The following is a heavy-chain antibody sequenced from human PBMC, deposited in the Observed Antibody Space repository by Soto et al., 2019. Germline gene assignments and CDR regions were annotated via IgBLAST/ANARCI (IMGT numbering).Heavy chain of an antibody. CDR2: ISSSSTNT. Sequence: PGGSLRLSCAASGFTFSDYYMSWIRQAPGKGLEWVAYISSSSTNTNFADSLKGRFTISRDKAKNSLYLHFNSLRAEDTAVYYCARAREVGATVLFDYWGQGNLVTVSS. CDR3: ARAREVGATVLFDY. D-gene: IGHD1-26*01. J-gene: IGHJ4*02. V-gene: IGHV3-11*06. CDR1: GFTFSDYY.